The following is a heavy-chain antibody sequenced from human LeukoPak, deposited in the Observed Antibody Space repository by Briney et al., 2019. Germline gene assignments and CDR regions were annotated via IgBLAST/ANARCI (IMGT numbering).Heavy chain of an antibody. CDR2: ISSSSSTI. CDR1: GFTFSSYS. CDR3: ARDRRDYGLKGAHDY. V-gene: IGHV3-48*01. Sequence: PGGSLRLSCAASGFTFSSYSMNWVRQAPGKGLEWVSYISSSSSTIYYADSVKGRFTISRDNAKNSLYLQMNSLRAEDTAVYYCARDRRDYGLKGAHDYWGQGTLVTVSS. D-gene: IGHD4-17*01. J-gene: IGHJ4*02.